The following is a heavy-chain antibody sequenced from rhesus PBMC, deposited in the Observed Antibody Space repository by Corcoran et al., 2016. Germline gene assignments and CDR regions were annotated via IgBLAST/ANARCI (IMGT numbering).Heavy chain of an antibody. J-gene: IGHJ4*01. CDR1: GFTFSSYG. CDR3: AGSWNRPDY. D-gene: IGHD1-1*01. Sequence: EVQLVETGGGLVQPGGSLKLSCAASGFTFSSYGMSWVRQAPGRGLVWVSSLKRDGGSTYYADSVKGRFTISRENSKNTLSLQMNSLRAEDTAVYYCAGSWNRPDYWGQGVLVTVSS. CDR2: LKRDGGST. V-gene: IGHV3S5*01.